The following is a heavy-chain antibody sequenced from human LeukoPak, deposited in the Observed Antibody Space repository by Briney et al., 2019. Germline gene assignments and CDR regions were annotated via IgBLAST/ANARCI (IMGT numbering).Heavy chain of an antibody. CDR1: GGSISSSSYY. V-gene: IGHV4-39*07. J-gene: IGHJ4*02. CDR2: IYYSGST. Sequence: SETLSLTCTVSGGSISSSSYYWGWIRQPPGKGLEWIGSIYYSGSTYYNPSLKSRVTISVDTSKNQFSLKLSSVTAADTAVYYCARGDCSGGTCFSTGLFGYWGLGTLVTVSS. CDR3: ARGDCSGGTCFSTGLFGY. D-gene: IGHD2-15*01.